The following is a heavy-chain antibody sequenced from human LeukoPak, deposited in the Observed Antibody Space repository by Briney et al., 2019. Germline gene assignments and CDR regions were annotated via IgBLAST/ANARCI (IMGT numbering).Heavy chain of an antibody. V-gene: IGHV3-30*18. J-gene: IGHJ4*02. CDR3: AKDKGRYYYGSGSPSFDY. Sequence: PGGSLRLSCAASGFSFSNYGIHWVRQAPDKGLEWVALISYDGSNKYYADSVKGRFTISRDNSKNTLYLQMNSLRAEDTAVYYCAKDKGRYYYGSGSPSFDYWGQGTLVTVSS. D-gene: IGHD3-10*01. CDR1: GFSFSNYG. CDR2: ISYDGSNK.